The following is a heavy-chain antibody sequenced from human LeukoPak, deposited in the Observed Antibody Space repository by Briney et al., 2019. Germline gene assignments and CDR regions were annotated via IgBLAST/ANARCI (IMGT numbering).Heavy chain of an antibody. Sequence: GGSLRLSCAASGFTVSSNYMSWVRQAPGKGLEWVSVIYSGGSTYYADSVKGRFTISRDNSKNTLYLQMNSLRAEDTAVYYCARGNRIGNCSGSSCYSGAFDIWGQGTMVTVSS. V-gene: IGHV3-53*01. CDR2: IYSGGST. CDR3: ARGNRIGNCSGSSCYSGAFDI. D-gene: IGHD2-15*01. J-gene: IGHJ3*02. CDR1: GFTVSSNY.